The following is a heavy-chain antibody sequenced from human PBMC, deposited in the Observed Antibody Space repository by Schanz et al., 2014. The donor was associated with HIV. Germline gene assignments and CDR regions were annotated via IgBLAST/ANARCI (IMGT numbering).Heavy chain of an antibody. CDR2: INHSGST. CDR1: GDSMSSDTYY. J-gene: IGHJ4*02. CDR3: ARTPYYFDY. Sequence: QVQVQESGPGLVKPWQTLSLTCNVSGDSMSSDTYYWSWIRQRPGKGLQWIGEINHSGSTNYNPSLKSRVTISVDTSKNQFSLRLNSVTAADTAVYYCARTPYYFDYWGQGTLVTVSS. V-gene: IGHV4-39*07.